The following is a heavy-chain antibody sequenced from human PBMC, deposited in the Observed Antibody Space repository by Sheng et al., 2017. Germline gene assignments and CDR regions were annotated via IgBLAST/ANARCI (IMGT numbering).Heavy chain of an antibody. CDR1: GFTFSGYW. J-gene: IGHJ4*02. V-gene: IGHV3-7*04. Sequence: EVQLVESGGGLVQPGGSLRLSCAASGFTFSGYWMSWVRQAPGKGLEWVANIKQDGSEKYYVDSVKGRFTISRDNAKNSLYLQMNSLRAEDTAVYYCARGLGGSDYWGQGTLVTV. D-gene: IGHD2-15*01. CDR3: ARGLGGSDY. CDR2: IKQDGSEK.